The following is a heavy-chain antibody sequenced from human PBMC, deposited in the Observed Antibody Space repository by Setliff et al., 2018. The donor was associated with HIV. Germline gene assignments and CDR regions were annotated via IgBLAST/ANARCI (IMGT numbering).Heavy chain of an antibody. CDR3: ARGRIAARLYYYMEV. CDR1: GGSISTYY. Sequence: PSETLSLTCTVSGGSISTYYWSWIRQAPGRGLEWIGYIYYTGRTNYNPYLKIRVTMSLDASKKQFSLKLSAVTAADTAVYYCARGRIAARLYYYMEVWGKGTTVTVSS. CDR2: IYYTGRT. J-gene: IGHJ6*03. V-gene: IGHV4-59*01. D-gene: IGHD6-6*01.